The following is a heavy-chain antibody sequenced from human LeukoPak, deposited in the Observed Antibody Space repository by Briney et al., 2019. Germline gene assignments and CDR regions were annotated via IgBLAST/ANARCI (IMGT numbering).Heavy chain of an antibody. CDR2: INAGNGNT. D-gene: IGHD3-22*01. V-gene: IGHV1-3*01. CDR3: ARDQDTDYYDSSGYFS. Sequence: ASVKVSCKASEYTFTSYAMHWVRQAPGQRLEWMGWINAGNGNTKYSQKFQGRVTITRDTSASTAYMELSSLRSEGTAVYYCARDQDTDYYDSSGYFSWGQGTLVTVSS. J-gene: IGHJ5*02. CDR1: EYTFTSYA.